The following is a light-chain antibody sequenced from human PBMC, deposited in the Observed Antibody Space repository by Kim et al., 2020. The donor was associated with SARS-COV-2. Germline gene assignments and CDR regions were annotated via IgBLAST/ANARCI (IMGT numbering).Light chain of an antibody. CDR1: NTGSKS. V-gene: IGLV3-21*04. CDR3: QVWDSSSVL. J-gene: IGLJ2*01. Sequence: SLAPGKTRKITCGGSNTGSKSERWYQPKPGQARVLVIYYDSARPSGIPERFSGSSSGNTATLTISRVEAGDEADYYCQVWDSSSVLFGGGTQLTVL. CDR2: YDS.